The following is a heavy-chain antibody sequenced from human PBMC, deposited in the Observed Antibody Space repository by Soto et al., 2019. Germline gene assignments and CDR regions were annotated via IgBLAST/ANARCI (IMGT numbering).Heavy chain of an antibody. CDR2: ISGSGGST. J-gene: IGHJ4*02. V-gene: IGHV3-23*01. CDR3: AKGPRSIVVVVAALDY. D-gene: IGHD2-15*01. Sequence: EVQLLESGGGLVQPGGSLRLSCAASGFTFSSYAMSWVRQAPGKGLEWVSAISGSGGSTYYADSVKGRFTISRDNSKNTLYLQMNSLGAEDTAVYYCAKGPRSIVVVVAALDYWGQGTLVTVSS. CDR1: GFTFSSYA.